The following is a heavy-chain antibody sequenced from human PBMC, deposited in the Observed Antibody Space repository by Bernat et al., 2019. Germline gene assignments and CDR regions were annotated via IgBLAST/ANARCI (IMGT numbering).Heavy chain of an antibody. CDR2: IYSGGST. D-gene: IGHD1-26*01. CDR3: ARKGGELLPFDY. V-gene: IGHV3-66*01. J-gene: IGHJ4*02. CDR1: GFTVSSNY. Sequence: EVQLVESGGGLVQPGGTLRLSCAASGFTVSSNYMSWVRQAPGKGLEWVSVIYSGGSTYYADSVKGRFTISRDNSKNTLYLQMNSLRAEDTTVYYCARKGGELLPFDYWGQGTLVTVSS.